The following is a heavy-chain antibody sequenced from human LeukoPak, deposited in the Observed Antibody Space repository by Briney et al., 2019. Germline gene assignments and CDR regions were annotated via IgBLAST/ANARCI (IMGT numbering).Heavy chain of an antibody. Sequence: VRQAPGKGLEWVAVISYDGSNKYYADSVKGRFTISRDNSKNTLYLQMNSLRAEDTAVYYCARGTTGVYWGQGTLVTVSS. J-gene: IGHJ4*02. D-gene: IGHD2/OR15-2a*01. CDR2: ISYDGSNK. CDR3: ARGTTGVY. V-gene: IGHV3-30*04.